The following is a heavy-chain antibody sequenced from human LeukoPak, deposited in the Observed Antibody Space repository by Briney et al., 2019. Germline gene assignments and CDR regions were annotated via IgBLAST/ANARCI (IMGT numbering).Heavy chain of an antibody. CDR1: GFSFSSYA. J-gene: IGHJ6*03. CDR3: ARDPYYMDV. V-gene: IGHV3-48*04. D-gene: IGHD2-21*01. CDR2: ISSSGTI. Sequence: AGSLRLSCAASGFSFSSYAMTWVRQAPGKGLEWVSYISSSGTIYYADSVKGRFTISRDNAENSLYVQMNSLRAEDTAVYYCARDPYYMDVWGKGTTVTVSS.